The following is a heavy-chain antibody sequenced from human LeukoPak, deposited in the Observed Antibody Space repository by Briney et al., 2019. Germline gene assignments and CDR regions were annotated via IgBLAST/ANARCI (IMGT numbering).Heavy chain of an antibody. CDR2: VDSDGSIT. V-gene: IGHV3-74*01. CDR3: ARSYSPFDY. CDR1: GFIFNTYA. D-gene: IGHD6-13*01. Sequence: GGSLRLSCAASGFIFNTYAMHWVRQAPGKGLVWVSRVDSDGSITRYADSVTGRFTISRDNAKNSLYLRMNSLRAEDTAVYYCARSYSPFDYWGQGTLVTVSS. J-gene: IGHJ4*02.